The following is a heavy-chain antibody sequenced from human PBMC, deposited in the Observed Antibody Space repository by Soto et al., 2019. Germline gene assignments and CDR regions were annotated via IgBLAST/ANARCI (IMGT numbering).Heavy chain of an antibody. CDR3: AREGSSGYYPNWFDP. V-gene: IGHV3-21*01. CDR2: ISSSSSYI. CDR1: GFTFSSYS. D-gene: IGHD3-22*01. J-gene: IGHJ5*02. Sequence: EVQLVESGGGLVKPGGSLRLSCAASGFTFSSYSMNWVRRAPGKGLEWVSSISSSSSYIYYADSVKGRFTISRDNAKNSLYLQMNSLRAEDTAVYYCAREGSSGYYPNWFDPWGQGTLVTVSS.